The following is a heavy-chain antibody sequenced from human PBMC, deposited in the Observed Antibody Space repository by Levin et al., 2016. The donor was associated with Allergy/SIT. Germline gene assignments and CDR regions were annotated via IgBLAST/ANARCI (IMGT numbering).Heavy chain of an antibody. CDR2: MHYSGST. CDR1: GGSVRIWH. V-gene: IGHV4-59*02. Sequence: SETLSLTCTMSGGSVRIWHFTWIRQSPGKGLEWIGYMHYSGSTNYNPSLKSRVTISVDTSKNQFSLKLSSVTAADTAVYYCAREGRSGSLQHGMDVWGQGTTVTVSS. D-gene: IGHD1-26*01. J-gene: IGHJ6*02. CDR3: AREGRSGSLQHGMDV.